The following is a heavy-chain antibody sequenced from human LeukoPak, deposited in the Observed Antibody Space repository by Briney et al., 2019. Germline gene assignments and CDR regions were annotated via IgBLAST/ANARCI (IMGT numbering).Heavy chain of an antibody. CDR3: AKDWTTVVTPKGYYFDS. V-gene: IGHV3-23*01. Sequence: PGGSLRLSCAASGFSFNNYAMSWVRQAPGKGLEWVSAISTTGGSTYYADSVKGRSTVSRDNSKNTLSLQMDSPRVEDTALYYCAKDWTTVVTPKGYYFDSWGQGTLVTVSS. D-gene: IGHD4-23*01. J-gene: IGHJ4*02. CDR2: ISTTGGST. CDR1: GFSFNNYA.